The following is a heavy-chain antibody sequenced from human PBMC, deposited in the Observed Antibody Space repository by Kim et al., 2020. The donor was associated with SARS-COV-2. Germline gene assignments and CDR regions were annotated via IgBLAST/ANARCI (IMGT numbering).Heavy chain of an antibody. CDR3: ASGDVGARYCSSTSCPTDYYYYYGMDV. D-gene: IGHD2-2*01. CDR2: IYYSGST. J-gene: IGHJ6*02. CDR1: GGSVSSGSYY. Sequence: SETLSLTCTVSGGSVSSGSYYWSWIRQPPGKGLEWIGYIYYSGSTNYNPSLKSRVNISVDTSKNQFSLKLSSVTAADTAVYYCASGDVGARYCSSTSCPTDYYYYYGMDVWGQGTTVTVSS. V-gene: IGHV4-61*01.